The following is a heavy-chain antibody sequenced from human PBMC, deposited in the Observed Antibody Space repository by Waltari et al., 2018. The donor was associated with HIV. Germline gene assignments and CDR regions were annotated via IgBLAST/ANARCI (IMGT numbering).Heavy chain of an antibody. Sequence: EVQLVESGGGLVQPGGSLRLSCAASGFTFSRYNMNWVRPAPGRGLEWLSSISNSGSAIYYADSVKGRFTISRDNAKNSLYLQMNSLRDEDTAVYYCARDLVAPGNFFDYWGQGTLVTVSS. D-gene: IGHD5-12*01. CDR2: ISNSGSAI. CDR1: GFTFSRYN. CDR3: ARDLVAPGNFFDY. J-gene: IGHJ4*02. V-gene: IGHV3-48*02.